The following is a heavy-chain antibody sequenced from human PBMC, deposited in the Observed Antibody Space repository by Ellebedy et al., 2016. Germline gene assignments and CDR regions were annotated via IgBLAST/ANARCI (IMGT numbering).Heavy chain of an antibody. J-gene: IGHJ4*02. D-gene: IGHD5-12*01. CDR2: IFYRGST. CDR3: ARSGYAGDETLDV. CDR1: GGSISSSSYY. V-gene: IGHV4-39*01. Sequence: SETLSLXXTVSGGSISSSSYYWGWIRQPPGKGLEWIGSIFYRGSTYYNPSLKSRVTISVDTSKNQFSLKVTSVTAADTAVYYCARSGYAGDETLDVWGQGSLVTVSS.